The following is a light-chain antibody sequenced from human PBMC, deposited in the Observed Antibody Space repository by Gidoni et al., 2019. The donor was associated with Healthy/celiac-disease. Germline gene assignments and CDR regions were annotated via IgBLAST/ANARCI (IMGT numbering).Light chain of an antibody. V-gene: IGLV4-69*01. CDR1: SGHSRYA. Sequence: QLVLTQSPPDPAPLGASVKLTCTLSSGHSRYASASHQQHPENGLRYLMKLNSDGSHSKGDGIPDRFSGSSSGAGRYLTISSLRSVDEADYYCQTWGTGIHVFGTWAKVTVL. CDR3: QTWGTGIHV. CDR2: LNSDGSH. J-gene: IGLJ1*01.